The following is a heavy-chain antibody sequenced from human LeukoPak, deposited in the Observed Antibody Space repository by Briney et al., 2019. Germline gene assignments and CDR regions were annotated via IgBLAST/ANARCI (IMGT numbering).Heavy chain of an antibody. CDR3: ARNQERIAVADYYFDY. V-gene: IGHV4-34*01. CDR1: GGSFSGYY. CDR2: INHSGST. J-gene: IGHJ4*02. Sequence: SETLSLTCAVYGGSFSGYYWSWIRQPPGKGLEWIGEINHSGSTYYNPSLKSRVTISVDTSKNQFSLKLSSVTAADTAVYYCARNQERIAVADYYFDYWGQGTLVTVSS. D-gene: IGHD6-19*01.